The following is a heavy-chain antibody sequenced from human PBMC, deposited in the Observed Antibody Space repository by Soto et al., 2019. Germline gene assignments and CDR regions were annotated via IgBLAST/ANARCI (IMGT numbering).Heavy chain of an antibody. CDR2: IDPSDSYT. CDR1: GYSFTSYW. V-gene: IGHV5-10-1*01. J-gene: IGHJ6*02. CDR3: ARAKSRPAAKWLYYYYGMDV. D-gene: IGHD2-2*01. Sequence: GESLKISCKGSGYSFTSYWISWVRQMPGKGLEWMGRIDPSDSYTNYSPSFQGHVTISADKSISTAYLQWSSLKASDTAVYYCARAKSRPAAKWLYYYYGMDVWGQGTTVTVSS.